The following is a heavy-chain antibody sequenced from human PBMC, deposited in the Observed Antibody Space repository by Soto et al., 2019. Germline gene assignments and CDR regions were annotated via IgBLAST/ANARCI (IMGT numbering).Heavy chain of an antibody. CDR2: IVVGSGNT. D-gene: IGHD6-6*01. CDR3: VGVLSSSPYYYYYGMDV. J-gene: IGHJ6*02. CDR1: GFTFTSSA. Sequence: GASVKVSCKASGFTFTSSAVQWVRQARGQRLEWIGWIVVGSGNTNYAQKFQERVTITRDISTSTAYMELSSLRSEDTAVYYCVGVLSSSPYYYYYGMDVWGQGTTVTVSS. V-gene: IGHV1-58*01.